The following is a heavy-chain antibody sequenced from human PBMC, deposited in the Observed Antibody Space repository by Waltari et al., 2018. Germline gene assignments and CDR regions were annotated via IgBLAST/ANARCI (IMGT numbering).Heavy chain of an antibody. D-gene: IGHD1-26*01. CDR3: TRDVNPGGADV. Sequence: EGQLVESGGDLVQAGRSLRLSCVASGFTSAVYAMHWIRQAPGKGLEWVSGSYGNGGRIDYADSVKGRFTISRDIAKTSLFLRMNSLTTEDTAVYYCTRDVNPGGADVWGQGTTVTVS. V-gene: IGHV3-9*02. CDR2: SYGNGGRI. CDR1: GFTSAVYA. J-gene: IGHJ6*02.